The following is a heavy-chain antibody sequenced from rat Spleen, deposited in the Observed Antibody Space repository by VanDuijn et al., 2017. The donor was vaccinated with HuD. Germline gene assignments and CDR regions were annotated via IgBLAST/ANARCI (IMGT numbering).Heavy chain of an antibody. CDR2: ISNDGGNA. CDR3: AKDVRLYGSLWYFDY. J-gene: IGHJ3*01. D-gene: IGHD1-3*01. CDR1: GFTFSNYY. Sequence: EVQLVESGGGLVQPGRSLKLSCAASGFTFSNYYMAWVRQAPTKGLEWVASISNDGGNAYYRDSVKGRFTISRDSAKSTLYLQMDSLRSEDTATYYCAKDVRLYGSLWYFDYWGQGTLVTVSS. V-gene: IGHV5-25*01.